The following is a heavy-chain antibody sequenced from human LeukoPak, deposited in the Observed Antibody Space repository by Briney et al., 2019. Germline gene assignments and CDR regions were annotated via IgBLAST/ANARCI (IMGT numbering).Heavy chain of an antibody. Sequence: PSETLSLTCTVSGGSISSGAYFWSWIRQHPGKGLDWIGFIYYSGTTYSDPSLESRVIISVDTSKNQFSLKLSSVTAADTAVYYCAREAYDSSGHRYFQHWGQGTLVTVSS. J-gene: IGHJ1*01. CDR2: IYYSGTT. CDR3: AREAYDSSGHRYFQH. V-gene: IGHV4-31*03. CDR1: GGSISSGAYF. D-gene: IGHD3-22*01.